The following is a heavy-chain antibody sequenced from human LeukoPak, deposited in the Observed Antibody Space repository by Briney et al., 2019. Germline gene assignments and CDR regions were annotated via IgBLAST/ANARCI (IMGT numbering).Heavy chain of an antibody. CDR3: ARQVPAAIGGFEA. D-gene: IGHD2-2*02. Sequence: GESLKISCKGSGYSFTSYWIGWVRQMPGKGLEWMGIIYPGDSDTRYSPSFQGQVTISADKSISTAYLQWSSLKASDTARYYCARQVPAAIGGFEAWGQGTLVTASS. CDR1: GYSFTSYW. J-gene: IGHJ5*02. V-gene: IGHV5-51*01. CDR2: IYPGDSDT.